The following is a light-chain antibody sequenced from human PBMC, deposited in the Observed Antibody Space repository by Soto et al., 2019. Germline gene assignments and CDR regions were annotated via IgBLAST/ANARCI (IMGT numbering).Light chain of an antibody. CDR3: QQVNSYPPLT. J-gene: IGKJ3*01. Sequence: IQLTQSPSSMSASVGDRVTISCRASQGIGFYLAWYQQKPGNAPKLLIYAASTLQSGVPSRFSGSGSGTNFTLTISSLQPEDFATYYRQQVNSYPPLTFGPGTKVDIK. CDR1: QGIGFY. V-gene: IGKV1-9*01. CDR2: AAS.